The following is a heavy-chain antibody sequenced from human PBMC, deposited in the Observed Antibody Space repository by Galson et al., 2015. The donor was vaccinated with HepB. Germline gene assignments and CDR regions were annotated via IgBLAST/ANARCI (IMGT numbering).Heavy chain of an antibody. Sequence: SLRLSCAASGFTFSSYGMHWVRQAPGKGLEWVAVIWYDGSNKYYADSVKGRFTISRDNSKNTLYLQMNSLRAEDTAVYYCARDRGSGQLDYWGQGTLVTVSS. CDR2: IWYDGSNK. V-gene: IGHV3-33*01. D-gene: IGHD6-19*01. CDR1: GFTFSSYG. CDR3: ARDRGSGQLDY. J-gene: IGHJ4*02.